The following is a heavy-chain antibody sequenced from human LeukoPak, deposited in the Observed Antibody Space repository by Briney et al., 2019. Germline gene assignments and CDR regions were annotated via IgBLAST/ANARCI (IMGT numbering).Heavy chain of an antibody. J-gene: IGHJ5*02. CDR2: VHHSGST. V-gene: IGHV4-39*07. Sequence: PSETLSLTCTVSGGSISSSSDYWNWIRQPPGKGLEWIGSVHHSGSTYYNPTLKSRVDISVDMSKSHLSLNLSSVTAADTAMYYCARHEAAEGWFDPWGQGTLVTVSS. CDR1: GGSISSSSDY. CDR3: ARHEAAEGWFDP. D-gene: IGHD6-13*01.